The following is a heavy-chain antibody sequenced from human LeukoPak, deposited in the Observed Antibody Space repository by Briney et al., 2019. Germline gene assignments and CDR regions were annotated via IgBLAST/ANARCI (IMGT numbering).Heavy chain of an antibody. Sequence: GGSLRLSCAASGFSFSSFEMNWVRQAAGTGLEWISYISTSGTTIYYADSVKGRFTISRDNAMDTLYLQMNSLRADDTAVYYCAKDRVDGSGSQFDSWGQGSLVIVSS. CDR3: AKDRVDGSGSQFDS. J-gene: IGHJ4*02. V-gene: IGHV3-48*03. D-gene: IGHD3-10*01. CDR1: GFSFSSFE. CDR2: ISTSGTTI.